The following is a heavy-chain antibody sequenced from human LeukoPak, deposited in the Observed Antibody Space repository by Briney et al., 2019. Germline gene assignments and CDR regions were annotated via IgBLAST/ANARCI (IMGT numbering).Heavy chain of an antibody. Sequence: GGSLRLSCAASGFTFSSYWMTWVREAPGKGLEWVGNINQDGSEKRYGDSVKGRFTISRDNAKNSLYLQMNSLRDDDTAVYYCARDPYGNGGYGAFDLWGQGTEVTVSS. CDR1: GFTFSSYW. V-gene: IGHV3-7*01. CDR3: ARDPYGNGGYGAFDL. CDR2: INQDGSEK. J-gene: IGHJ3*01. D-gene: IGHD3-22*01.